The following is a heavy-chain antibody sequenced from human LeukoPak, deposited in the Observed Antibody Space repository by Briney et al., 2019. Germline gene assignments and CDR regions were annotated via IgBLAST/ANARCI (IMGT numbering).Heavy chain of an antibody. Sequence: SEPLSLTCTVSGGSISSGSYYWGWIRQPPGKGLEWIGSIYYSGSTYYNPSLKSRVTISVDTSKNQFSLKLSSVTAADTAVYYCARLTYGGYGDDYWGQGTLVTVSS. D-gene: IGHD5-12*01. V-gene: IGHV4-39*01. CDR1: GGSISSGSYY. CDR3: ARLTYGGYGDDY. J-gene: IGHJ4*02. CDR2: IYYSGST.